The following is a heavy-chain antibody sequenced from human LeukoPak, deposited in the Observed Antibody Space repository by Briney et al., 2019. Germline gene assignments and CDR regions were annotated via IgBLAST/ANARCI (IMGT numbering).Heavy chain of an antibody. CDR3: AKESPSETSGSYYWMAFDI. J-gene: IGHJ3*02. Sequence: GGPLRLSWAASGFTFSSYGMDWVRQAPGKGLEWVAFIRYDGSNKYYADSVKGRFTISRDNSKNTLYLQMNSLRAEDTAVYYCAKESPSETSGSYYWMAFDIWGQGTMVTVSS. CDR1: GFTFSSYG. D-gene: IGHD1-26*01. V-gene: IGHV3-30*02. CDR2: IRYDGSNK.